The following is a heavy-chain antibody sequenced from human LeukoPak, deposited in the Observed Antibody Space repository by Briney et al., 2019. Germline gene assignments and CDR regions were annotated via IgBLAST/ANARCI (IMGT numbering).Heavy chain of an antibody. CDR1: EDSVSDNGAA. CDR3: AEGFGGRVRS. Sequence: SQTLSLTCAISEDSVSDNGAAWNWIRQSPSRGLEWLGRTYYRSKWSTDYALFVKSRITISADTSKNQFSLQSNSVNPEDTAVYYCAEGFGGRVRSWGQGTLVTVSS. D-gene: IGHD2-15*01. CDR2: TYYRSKWST. J-gene: IGHJ4*02. V-gene: IGHV6-1*01.